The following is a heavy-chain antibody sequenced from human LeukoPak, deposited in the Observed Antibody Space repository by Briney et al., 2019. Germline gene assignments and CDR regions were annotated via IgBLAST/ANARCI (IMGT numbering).Heavy chain of an antibody. Sequence: GGSLRLSCAASGFTFSSYWMSWVRQAPGKGLEWVANIKQDGSEKYYVDSVKGRFTISRDNAKNSLYLQMNSLRAEDTAVYYCARDPSYYYDSSGYTNWFDPWGQGTLVTVSS. CDR3: ARDPSYYYDSSGYTNWFDP. CDR1: GFTFSSYW. V-gene: IGHV3-7*01. D-gene: IGHD3-22*01. J-gene: IGHJ5*02. CDR2: IKQDGSEK.